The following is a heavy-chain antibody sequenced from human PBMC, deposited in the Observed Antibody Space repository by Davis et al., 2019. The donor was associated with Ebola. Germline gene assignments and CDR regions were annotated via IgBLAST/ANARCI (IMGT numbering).Heavy chain of an antibody. CDR2: VHPAGDT. Sequence: GEPLKTPCAPSGLSVSTNYMNWVRQAPGKVLEWVSFVHPAGDTFYADSVKGRFVISRDISKNTVTLEMNGLSAEDTAVYYCARGGDYAKVGYWGQGTLVTVSS. J-gene: IGHJ4*02. V-gene: IGHV3-66*01. CDR3: ARGGDYAKVGY. D-gene: IGHD4-17*01. CDR1: GLSVSTNY.